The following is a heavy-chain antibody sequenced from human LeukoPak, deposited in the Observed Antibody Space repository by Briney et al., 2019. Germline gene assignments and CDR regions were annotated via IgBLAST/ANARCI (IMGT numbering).Heavy chain of an antibody. CDR1: GFTFSSFV. V-gene: IGHV3-30*02. CDR3: AKDPCSGGSCYGPIYYFDY. Sequence: GGSLRLSCAASGFTFSSFVMHWVRQAPGKGLEWVAFIRYDGSNKYYADSVKGRFTISRDNSKNTLYLQMNSLRAEDTAVYYCAKDPCSGGSCYGPIYYFDYWGQGTLVTVSS. J-gene: IGHJ4*02. CDR2: IRYDGSNK. D-gene: IGHD2-15*01.